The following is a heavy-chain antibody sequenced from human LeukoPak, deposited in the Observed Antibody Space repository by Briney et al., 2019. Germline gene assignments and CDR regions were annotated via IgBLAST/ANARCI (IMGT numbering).Heavy chain of an antibody. CDR2: IKQDGSNK. CDR1: GFTFSTYW. Sequence: GGSLRLSCAASGFTFSTYWMSWVRQAPGKGLEWVANIKQDGSNKYYADSVKGRFTISRDNSKNTLYLQMNSLRAEDTAVYYCARDGCSSTSCYTKDPGYGMDVWGQGTTVTVSS. J-gene: IGHJ6*02. V-gene: IGHV3-7*01. CDR3: ARDGCSSTSCYTKDPGYGMDV. D-gene: IGHD2-2*02.